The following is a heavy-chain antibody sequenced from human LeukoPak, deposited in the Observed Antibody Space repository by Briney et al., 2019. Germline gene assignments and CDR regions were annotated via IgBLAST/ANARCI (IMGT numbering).Heavy chain of an antibody. J-gene: IGHJ6*02. CDR2: ISDSGGST. Sequence: PGGSLRVSCSASGFPFSSYAMYWVRQAPGKGLEYVSAISDSGGSTYYADSVKGRFTISRDNSKNTLYLQMSSLRAEDTAVYFCVRGYSFGPYGMDVWGHGTTVTVSS. CDR3: VRGYSFGPYGMDV. CDR1: GFPFSSYA. V-gene: IGHV3-64D*09. D-gene: IGHD2-15*01.